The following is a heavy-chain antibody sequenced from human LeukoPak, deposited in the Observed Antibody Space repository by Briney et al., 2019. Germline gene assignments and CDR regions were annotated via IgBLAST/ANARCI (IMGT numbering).Heavy chain of an antibody. V-gene: IGHV3-74*01. CDR1: GFTLSRYW. CDR3: VLDLFSSFAFDI. J-gene: IGHJ3*02. Sequence: GGSLRLSCAASGFTLSRYWMHWVRQAPGKGLLWVSRINSDGSSTYYADSVKGRFTTSRDNAKNALHLQMNSLTAEDTAGYYCVLDLFSSFAFDIWGQGTMVTVSS. CDR2: INSDGSST. D-gene: IGHD3/OR15-3a*01.